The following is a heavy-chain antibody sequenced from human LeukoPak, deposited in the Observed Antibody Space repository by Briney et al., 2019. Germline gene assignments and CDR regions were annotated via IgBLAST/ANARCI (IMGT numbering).Heavy chain of an antibody. CDR1: GITLSNYG. Sequence: PGGSLRLSCAVSGITLSNYGMSWVRQAPGKGLEWVSSLSGSGGSTYYADSVKGRFTISRDNSKNTLFLHMNSLRAEDTAVYYCAKALGGYDFDYWGQGTLVTVSS. J-gene: IGHJ4*02. CDR2: LSGSGGST. V-gene: IGHV3-23*01. D-gene: IGHD3-16*01. CDR3: AKALGGYDFDY.